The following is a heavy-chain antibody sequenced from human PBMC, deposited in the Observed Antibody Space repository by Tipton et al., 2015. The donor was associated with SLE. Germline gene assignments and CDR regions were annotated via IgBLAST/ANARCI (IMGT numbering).Heavy chain of an antibody. J-gene: IGHJ5*02. CDR3: ARDLAAMTFVGVTPTPFHP. V-gene: IGHV4-4*01. CDR1: GDSITSITRTNW. D-gene: IGHD3-16*01. Sequence: TLSLTCTVSGDSITSITRTNWWSWVRQPPGKGLEWIGEIYHSGSTNYKPSLKSRVIISVDKSKNQFSLNLSSVTAADTAVYFCARDLAAMTFVGVTPTPFHPRGQGMLVTVSS. CDR2: IYHSGST.